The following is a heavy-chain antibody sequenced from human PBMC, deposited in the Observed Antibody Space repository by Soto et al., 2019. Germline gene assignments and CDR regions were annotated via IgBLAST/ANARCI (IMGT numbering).Heavy chain of an antibody. J-gene: IGHJ4*02. V-gene: IGHV3-23*01. CDR3: AKDLSLGRAAAGDY. D-gene: IGHD6-13*01. CDR1: GFTFSSYA. CDR2: ISGSGGST. Sequence: GGSLRLSCAASGFTFSSYAMSWVRQAPGKGLEWVSAISGSGGSTYYADSVKGRFTISRDNSKNTLYLQMNSLRAEDTAVYYCAKDLSLGRAAAGDYWGQGTLVTVSS.